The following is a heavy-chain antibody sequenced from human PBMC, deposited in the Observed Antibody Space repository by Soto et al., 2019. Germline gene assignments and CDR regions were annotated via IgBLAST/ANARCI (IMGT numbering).Heavy chain of an antibody. CDR1: GGTFSSYT. D-gene: IGHD2-2*01. CDR3: ARDWYLGYCSSTSCPAGDY. Sequence: QVQLVQSGAEVKKPGSSVKVSCKASGGTFSSYTISWVRQAPGQGLEWMGRIIPILGIANYAQKFQGRVTITADKSTSTAYMELSSLRSEDTAVSYCARDWYLGYCSSTSCPAGDYWGQGTLVTVSS. J-gene: IGHJ4*02. CDR2: IIPILGIA. V-gene: IGHV1-69*08.